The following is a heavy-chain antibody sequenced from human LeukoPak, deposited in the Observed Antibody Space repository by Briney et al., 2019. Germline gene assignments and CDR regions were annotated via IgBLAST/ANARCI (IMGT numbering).Heavy chain of an antibody. CDR2: IDMSGRTI. V-gene: IGHV3-48*04. Sequence: PGGSLRLSCAASGFTFSSYAMNWVRQAPGKGLEWVSYIDMSGRTIYYADSVKGRFTISRDNARNSLYLQMSSLRAEDTAVYYCARGHYGLDVWGQGTTVTVSS. CDR3: ARGHYGLDV. CDR1: GFTFSSYA. J-gene: IGHJ6*02.